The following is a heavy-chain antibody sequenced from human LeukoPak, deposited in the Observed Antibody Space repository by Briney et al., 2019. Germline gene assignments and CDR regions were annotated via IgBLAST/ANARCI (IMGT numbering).Heavy chain of an antibody. V-gene: IGHV1-2*02. CDR3: ARDLSGGDYGGNSGAFDV. Sequence: ASVKVPCKTSGYTFTGYYMHWVRQAPGQGLEWMGWINPYSGGTNYAQEFLGRVTMTRDTSISTVYMELSRLRSDDTAVYYCARDLSGGDYGGNSGAFDVWGQGTMVTVSS. J-gene: IGHJ3*01. CDR1: GYTFTGYY. D-gene: IGHD4-23*01. CDR2: INPYSGGT.